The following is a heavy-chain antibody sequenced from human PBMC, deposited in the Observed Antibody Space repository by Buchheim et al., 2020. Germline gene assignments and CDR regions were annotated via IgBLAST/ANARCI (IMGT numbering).Heavy chain of an antibody. V-gene: IGHV3-7*01. J-gene: IGHJ4*02. CDR3: ARIQLAMYYFDY. Sequence: EVQLVESGGGLVQPGGSLRLSCVASGFTFSSFWMSWVRQAPGGGLEWVANINQDGSEKYYVDSVKGRFTISRDNAKNSLSFQMNSLRAEDTAVYYCARIQLAMYYFDYWGQGTL. CDR1: GFTFSSFW. D-gene: IGHD6-13*01. CDR2: INQDGSEK.